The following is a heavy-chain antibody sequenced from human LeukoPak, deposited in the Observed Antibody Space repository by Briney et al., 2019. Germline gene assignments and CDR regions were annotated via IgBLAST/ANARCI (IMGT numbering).Heavy chain of an antibody. CDR3: ARDLSHDSGGYSDY. CDR1: GFTVSSNY. Sequence: PGGSLRLSCAASGFTVSSNYMSWVRQAPGKGLEWVSVIYSGGSTYYADSVKGRFTISRDNSKNTLYLQMNSLRAEDTAVYYCARDLSHDSGGYSDYWGQGTLVTVSS. D-gene: IGHD3-22*01. V-gene: IGHV3-53*01. CDR2: IYSGGST. J-gene: IGHJ4*02.